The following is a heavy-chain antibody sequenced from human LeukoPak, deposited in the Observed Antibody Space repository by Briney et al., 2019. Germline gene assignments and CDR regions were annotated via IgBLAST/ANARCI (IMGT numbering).Heavy chain of an antibody. CDR3: ARTAYYDFWSGYPWFDP. Sequence: ASMKVSCKASGYTFTSYDINWVRQATGQGLEWMGWMNPNSGNTGYAQKFQGRITITRNTSISTAYMVLSSLRSEDTAVYYCARTAYYDFWSGYPWFDPWGQGTLVTVSS. CDR2: MNPNSGNT. CDR1: GYTFTSYD. V-gene: IGHV1-8*03. J-gene: IGHJ5*02. D-gene: IGHD3-3*01.